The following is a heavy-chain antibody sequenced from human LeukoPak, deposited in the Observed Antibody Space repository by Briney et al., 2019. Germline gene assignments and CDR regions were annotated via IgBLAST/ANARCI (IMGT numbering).Heavy chain of an antibody. CDR3: ARAEMRLQWKEIDQ. CDR2: VDESGNS. D-gene: IGHD2-15*01. CDR1: GGSLRGYH. J-gene: IGHJ1*01. Sequence: HPSETLSLTCGVYGGSLRGYHWSWIRQSPGRGLEWIGEVDESGNSNYNPSLKRRVIISIDTYENQFSLEVTSVTAADTAIYYCARAEMRLQWKEIDQWGQGTLVTVSS. V-gene: IGHV4-34*01.